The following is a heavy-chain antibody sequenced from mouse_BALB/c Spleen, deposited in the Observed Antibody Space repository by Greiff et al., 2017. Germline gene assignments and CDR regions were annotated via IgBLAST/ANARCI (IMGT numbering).Heavy chain of an antibody. D-gene: IGHD2-1*01. CDR1: GYTFTDYA. CDR2: ISTYYGDA. Sequence: QVQLQQSGAELVRPGVSVKISCKGSGYTFTDYAMHWVKQSHAKSLEWIGVISTYYGDASYNQKSKGKATMTVDKSSSTAYMELARLTSEDSAIYYCARNYGNYAGVDYWGQGTTLTVSS. V-gene: IGHV1S137*01. CDR3: ARNYGNYAGVDY. J-gene: IGHJ2*01.